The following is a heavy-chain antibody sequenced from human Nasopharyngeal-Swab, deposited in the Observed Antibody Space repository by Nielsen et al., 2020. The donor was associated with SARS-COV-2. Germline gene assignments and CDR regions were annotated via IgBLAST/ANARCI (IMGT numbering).Heavy chain of an antibody. CDR3: ARSEIAAGRPYYYYGMDV. Sequence: SETLSLTCTVSGGSISSSSYYWGWIRQPPGKGLEWIGYIYYSGSTNYNPSLKSRVTISVDTSKNQFSLKLSSVTAADTAVYYCARSEIAAGRPYYYYGMDVWGQGTTVTVSS. CDR1: GGSISSSSYY. CDR2: IYYSGST. V-gene: IGHV4-61*05. J-gene: IGHJ6*02. D-gene: IGHD6-13*01.